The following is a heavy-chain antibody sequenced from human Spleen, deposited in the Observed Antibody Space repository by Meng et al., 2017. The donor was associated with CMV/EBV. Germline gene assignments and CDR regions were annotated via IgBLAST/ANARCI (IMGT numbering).Heavy chain of an antibody. CDR2: INWRGDDV. J-gene: IGHJ6*02. V-gene: IGHV3-23*01. CDR3: ARPPGMDV. Sequence: GESLKISCTASGFTFDDYAIYWVRQTPGKGLEWVSRINWRGDDVHYADSVKGRFTISRDNSKNTLYLQMNSLRAEDTAVYYCARPPGMDVWGQGTTVTVSS. CDR1: GFTFDDYA.